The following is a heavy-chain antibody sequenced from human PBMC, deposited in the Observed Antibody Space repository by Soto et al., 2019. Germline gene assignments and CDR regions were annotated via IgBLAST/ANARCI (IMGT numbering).Heavy chain of an antibody. J-gene: IGHJ5*02. V-gene: IGHV6-1*01. D-gene: IGHD2-15*01. Sequence: SQTLSLTCAVSGDSVSSNNIAWNWLRQSPWRGLEWLGRTYYRSKWYNEYAVSVRSRITINLDTSKNQFSLQLNSVTPEDTAVYCCARARWYTFDDWGQGAQVNVSS. CDR1: GDSVSSNNIA. CDR3: ARARWYTFDD. CDR2: TYYRSKWYN.